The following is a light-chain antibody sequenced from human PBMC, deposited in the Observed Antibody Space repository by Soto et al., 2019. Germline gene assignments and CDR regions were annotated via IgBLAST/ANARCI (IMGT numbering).Light chain of an antibody. J-gene: IGLJ1*01. Sequence: QSVLTQSASVSGSPGQSISISCIGTSSDVGAFNYVSWYQHHPGKAPQLIIYDVTSRPSGVSNRFSASKSGNTASLTISGLQAEDEADYYCSSYTTRNTEVFGTGTKLTVL. V-gene: IGLV2-14*03. CDR2: DVT. CDR3: SSYTTRNTEV. CDR1: SSDVGAFNY.